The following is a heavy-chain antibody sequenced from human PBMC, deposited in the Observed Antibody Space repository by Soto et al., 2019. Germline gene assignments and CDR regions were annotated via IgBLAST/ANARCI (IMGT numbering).Heavy chain of an antibody. CDR1: GYSFTNYW. CDR3: AWMSMQGLGYSYGHGGREV. V-gene: IGHV5-10-1*01. D-gene: IGHD5-18*01. J-gene: IGHJ6*02. Sequence: PGEAMKISCKGSGYSFTNYWISWVRQMPGKGQEWMGRIDTSDSYTNYSPSFQGNVTISADKSISTAYLQWSSLKASDTAMYYCAWMSMQGLGYSYGHGGREVWGQGTTLTVSS. CDR2: IDTSDSYT.